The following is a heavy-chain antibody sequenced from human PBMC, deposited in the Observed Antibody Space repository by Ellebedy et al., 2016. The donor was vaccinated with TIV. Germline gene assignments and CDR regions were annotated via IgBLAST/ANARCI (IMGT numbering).Heavy chain of an antibody. CDR3: ARGTMVGSFDY. D-gene: IGHD3-10*01. J-gene: IGHJ4*02. CDR2: IYYSGST. V-gene: IGHV4-31*03. CDR1: GGSISSGGYY. Sequence: SETLSLXXTVSGGSISSGGYYWSWIRQHPGKGLEWIGYIYYSGSTYYNPSLKSRVTISVDTSKNQFSLKLSSVTAADTAVYYCARGTMVGSFDYWGQGTLVTVSS.